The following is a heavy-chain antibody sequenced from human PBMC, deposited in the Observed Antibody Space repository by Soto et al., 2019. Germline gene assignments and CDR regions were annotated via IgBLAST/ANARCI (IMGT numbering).Heavy chain of an antibody. Sequence: QVQLVQSGAEVKKPGASVKVSCKASGYTFTSYYMHWVRQAPGQGLEWMGIINPSGGSTSYAQKFQGRVTMTRDTSTSTVYMELSSLRSEDTAVYYCARDRGVLVPLYSSSWYYFDYWGQGTLVTVSS. CDR2: INPSGGST. CDR1: GYTFTSYY. D-gene: IGHD6-13*01. J-gene: IGHJ4*02. CDR3: ARDRGVLVPLYSSSWYYFDY. V-gene: IGHV1-46*01.